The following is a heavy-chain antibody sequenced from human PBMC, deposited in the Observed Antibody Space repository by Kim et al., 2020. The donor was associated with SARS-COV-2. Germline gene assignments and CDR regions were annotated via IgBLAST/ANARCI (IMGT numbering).Heavy chain of an antibody. CDR1: GVSLSSSSYY. Sequence: SETLSLTCTVSGVSLSSSSYYWGWIRQPPGKGLGWIGIIYNSGSNDYNSSLKRRATIVVDAPKNQFFLKLSPVTAADTALYYCRRHEQTGTWWDYYGMDV. CDR2: IYNSGSN. D-gene: IGHD1-1*01. CDR3: RRHEQTGTWWDYYGMDV. V-gene: IGHV4-39*01. J-gene: IGHJ6*01.